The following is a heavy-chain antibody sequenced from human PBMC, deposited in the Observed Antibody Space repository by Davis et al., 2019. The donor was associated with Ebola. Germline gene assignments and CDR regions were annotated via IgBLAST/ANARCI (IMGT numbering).Heavy chain of an antibody. J-gene: IGHJ5*02. CDR2: INPNSGGT. V-gene: IGHV1-2*02. CDR1: GYTFTGYY. CDR3: ARLRITIFGVVIPNWFDP. D-gene: IGHD3-3*01. Sequence: ASVKVSCKASGYTFTGYYMHWVRQAPGQGLEWMGWINPNSGGTNYPQKFQGRVTMTTDTSTSTAYMELRSLRSDDTAVYYCARLRITIFGVVIPNWFDPWGQGTLVTVSS.